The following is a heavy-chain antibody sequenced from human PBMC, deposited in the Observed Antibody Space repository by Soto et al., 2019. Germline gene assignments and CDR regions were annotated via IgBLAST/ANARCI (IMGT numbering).Heavy chain of an antibody. D-gene: IGHD3-22*01. CDR2: IYPGGST. V-gene: IGHV3-53*01. Sequence: EVQLVESGGGLIQPGGSLRLSCAASGLTVSNNYMSWVRQAPGKGLEWVSVIYPGGSTYYADSVKGRFTSSRDSSKNTLYLQMSSLRAEDTALYYCARGYYYLSWGQGTLVTVSS. CDR3: ARGYYYLS. CDR1: GLTVSNNY. J-gene: IGHJ5*02.